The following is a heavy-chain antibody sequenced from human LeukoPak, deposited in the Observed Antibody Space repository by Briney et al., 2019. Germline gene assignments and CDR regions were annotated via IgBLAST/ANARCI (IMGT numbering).Heavy chain of an antibody. D-gene: IGHD3-22*01. CDR2: IRYDESNK. J-gene: IGHJ4*02. Sequence: GGSLRLSCEASGFTFSRFGMHWVRQAPGKGLEWVAFIRYDESNKYYADSVKGRFTVSRDNSKNTLYLQMNSLRAEDTAVYYCAKGLNSYDSSGYPSWGQGTLVTVSS. V-gene: IGHV3-30*02. CDR1: GFTFSRFG. CDR3: AKGLNSYDSSGYPS.